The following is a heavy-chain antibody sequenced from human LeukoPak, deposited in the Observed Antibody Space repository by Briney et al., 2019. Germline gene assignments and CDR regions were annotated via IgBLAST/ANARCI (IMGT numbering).Heavy chain of an antibody. D-gene: IGHD2-2*01. V-gene: IGHV4-30-2*01. J-gene: IGHJ3*02. CDR2: IYHSGGT. Sequence: PSQTLSLTCAVSGGSISSGGYSWSWIRQPPGKGLEWIRYIYHSGGTYYNPSLKSRVTISVDRSKNQFSLKLSSVTAADTAVYYCASTRRHRGDAFDIWGQGTMVTVSS. CDR1: GGSISSGGYS. CDR3: ASTRRHRGDAFDI.